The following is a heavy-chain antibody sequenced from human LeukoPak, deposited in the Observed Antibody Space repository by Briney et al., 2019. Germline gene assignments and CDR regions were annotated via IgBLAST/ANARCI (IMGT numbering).Heavy chain of an antibody. CDR3: ASWSRSLVRGVIHFDY. D-gene: IGHD3-10*01. CDR2: IFYTGSA. J-gene: IGHJ4*02. CDR1: GGSVSDSAHY. Sequence: SETLSLSCTVSGGSVSDSAHYWGWIRQPPGKGLEWIGRIFYTGSAHYNPSLKSRVTMAVDMSGNHFSLKLTSVTAADTAVYYCASWSRSLVRGVIHFDYWGQGTLVTVSS. V-gene: IGHV4-39*07.